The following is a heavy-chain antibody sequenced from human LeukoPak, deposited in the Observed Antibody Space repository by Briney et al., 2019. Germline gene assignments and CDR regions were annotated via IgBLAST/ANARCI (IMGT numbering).Heavy chain of an antibody. CDR3: AKDNGITMVRGVPSPHWYFDL. CDR1: GFTFSSYG. J-gene: IGHJ2*01. CDR2: ISYDGSNK. Sequence: GGSLRLSCAASGFTFSSYGMHWVRQAPGKGLEWVAVISYDGSNKYYADSVKGRFTISRDNSKNTLYLQMNSLRAEDTGVYYCAKDNGITMVRGVPSPHWYFDLWGRGTLVTVSS. V-gene: IGHV3-30*18. D-gene: IGHD3-10*01.